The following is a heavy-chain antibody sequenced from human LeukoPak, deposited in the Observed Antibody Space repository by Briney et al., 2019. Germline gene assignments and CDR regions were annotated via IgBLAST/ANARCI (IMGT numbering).Heavy chain of an antibody. J-gene: IGHJ4*02. Sequence: SETLSLTCTVSGGSISSYYWSWIRQPPGKGLEWIGSIYYSGSTYYNPSLKSRVTISVDTSKNQFSLKLSSVTAADTAVYYCARQTRLALLPFDYWGQGTLVTVSS. D-gene: IGHD2-15*01. CDR3: ARQTRLALLPFDY. V-gene: IGHV4-39*01. CDR2: IYYSGST. CDR1: GGSISSYY.